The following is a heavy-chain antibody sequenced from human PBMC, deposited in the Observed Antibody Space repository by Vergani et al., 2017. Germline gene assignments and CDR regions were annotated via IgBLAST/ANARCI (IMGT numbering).Heavy chain of an antibody. CDR2: IYWNDDQ. J-gene: IGHJ6*03. CDR1: GFSLNTRGVS. CDR3: VYKKTEYEATGCFCPFYYYYCRDV. V-gene: IGHV2-5*04. D-gene: IGHD1-26*01. Sequence: QITLKESGPTLVKPTQTLTLTCTFSGFSLNTRGVSVAWIRQPPGKALDWLPLIYWNDDQHYSPSLNNRVTITKDTSKNQVVLKMTNMDYVDTGTYYCVYKKTEYEATGCFCPFYYYYCRDVWGKGTTVTVSS.